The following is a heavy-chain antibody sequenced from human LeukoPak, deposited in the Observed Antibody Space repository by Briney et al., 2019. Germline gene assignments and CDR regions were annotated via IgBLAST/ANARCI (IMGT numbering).Heavy chain of an antibody. Sequence: GASVKVSCKASGYTFSGYYMHWVRQAPGQGLEWMGWINPSSGGTNYAQKFQGRVTMTRDTSISTAYMELSRLTSDDTAVYFCAGNYGSGSYYYFFDYWGQGTLVTVSS. CDR2: INPSSGGT. V-gene: IGHV1-2*02. CDR1: GYTFSGYY. J-gene: IGHJ4*02. D-gene: IGHD3-10*01. CDR3: AGNYGSGSYYYFFDY.